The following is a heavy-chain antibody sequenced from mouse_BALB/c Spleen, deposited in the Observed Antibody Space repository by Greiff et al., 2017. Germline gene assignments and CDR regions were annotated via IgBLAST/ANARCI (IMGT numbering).Heavy chain of an antibody. J-gene: IGHJ4*01. Sequence: QVQLKQSGAELARPGASVKLSCTASGYTFTDYYINWVKQRPGQGLEWIGEIYPGSGNTYYNEKFKGKATLTADKSSSTAYMQLSSQNSEDSAVYFCLTLDYAMDYWGQGTSVTVSS. D-gene: IGHD2-12*01. CDR1: GYTFTDYY. CDR2: IYPGSGNT. CDR3: LTLDYAMDY. V-gene: IGHV1-77*01.